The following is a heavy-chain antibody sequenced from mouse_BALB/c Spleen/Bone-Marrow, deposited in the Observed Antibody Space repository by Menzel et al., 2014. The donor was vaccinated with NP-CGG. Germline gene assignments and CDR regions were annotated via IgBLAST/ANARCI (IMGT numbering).Heavy chain of an antibody. Sequence: VQVVESGPGLVAPSQSLSITCTVSGFSLTNYGVHWVRPPPGKGLEWLGVIWAGGSTNYNLALMSRLTISKDNSKSQVFLKMNSLQTDDTGMYYCASSLQRLRGYYFDFWGQGTTLTVSS. D-gene: IGHD1-2*01. J-gene: IGHJ2*01. CDR3: ASSLQRLRGYYFDF. V-gene: IGHV2-9*02. CDR1: GFSLTNYG. CDR2: IWAGGST.